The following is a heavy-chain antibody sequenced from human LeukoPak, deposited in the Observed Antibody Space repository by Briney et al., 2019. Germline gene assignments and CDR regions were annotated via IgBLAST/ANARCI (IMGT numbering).Heavy chain of an antibody. J-gene: IGHJ4*02. D-gene: IGHD3-10*01. V-gene: IGHV5-51*01. CDR1: GYSFAIYW. CDR2: TYPGDSDT. CDR3: ARHASPNYLLDY. Sequence: GESLKISCKGSGYSFAIYWIAWVRQMPGKGLEWMGSTYPGDSDTRYSPSFQGQVTISVDKSINTAYLQWSSLKASDTAMYYCARHASPNYLLDYWGQGTLVTVSS.